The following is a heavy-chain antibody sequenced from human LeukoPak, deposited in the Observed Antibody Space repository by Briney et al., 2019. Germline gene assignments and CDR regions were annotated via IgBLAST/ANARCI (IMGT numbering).Heavy chain of an antibody. CDR1: GFTFSSYA. J-gene: IGHJ4*02. CDR3: ARGWAAIPD. CDR2: ISGGGGTT. Sequence: GGSLRLSCAASGFTFSSYAMSWVRQAPGKGLEWVSSISGGGGTTYYADSVKGRFTISRDNAKNSLFLQMSSLRDEDTALYYCARGWAAIPDWGQGTLVTVSS. V-gene: IGHV3-23*01. D-gene: IGHD2-21*02.